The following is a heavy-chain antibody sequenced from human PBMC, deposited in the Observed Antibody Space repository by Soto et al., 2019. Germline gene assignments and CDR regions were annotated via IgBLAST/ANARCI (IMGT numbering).Heavy chain of an antibody. Sequence: SETLSLTCTVSGGAINSYYWTWIRQPAGKGLEWIGRIYSSGSTKYNPSLQSRVTMSLDTSKNQFSLRLTSVTAADTAVYYCARGQRFSDWFDPWGQGTLVAVS. CDR1: GGAINSYY. CDR3: ARGQRFSDWFDP. V-gene: IGHV4-4*07. CDR2: IYSSGST. D-gene: IGHD3-3*01. J-gene: IGHJ5*02.